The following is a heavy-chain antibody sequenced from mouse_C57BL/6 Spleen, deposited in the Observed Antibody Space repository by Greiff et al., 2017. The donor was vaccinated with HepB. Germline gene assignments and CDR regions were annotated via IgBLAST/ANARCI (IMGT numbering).Heavy chain of an antibody. CDR2: IYPGSGNT. J-gene: IGHJ2*01. CDR1: GYSFTSYY. Sequence: QVHVKQSGPELVKPGASVKISCKASGYSFTSYYIHWVKQRPGQGLEWIGWIYPGSGNTKYNEKFKGKATLTADTSSSTAYMQLSSLTSEDSAVYYCARGGGSSPDYWGQGTTLTVSS. CDR3: ARGGGSSPDY. V-gene: IGHV1-66*01. D-gene: IGHD1-1*01.